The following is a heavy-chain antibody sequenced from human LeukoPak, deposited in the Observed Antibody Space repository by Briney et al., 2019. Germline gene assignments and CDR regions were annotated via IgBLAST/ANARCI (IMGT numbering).Heavy chain of an antibody. Sequence: PGGSLRLSCAASGYTFSDYWMSWVRQALGRGLEWVANIKPDGRDKYHVDSVKGRFTISRDNAKASLYLLMNSLRAEDTAVYYCARGRFCDSGNCYLDYWGQGTLVTVSS. CDR1: GYTFSDYW. CDR3: ARGRFCDSGNCYLDY. J-gene: IGHJ4*02. CDR2: IKPDGRDK. D-gene: IGHD4-23*01. V-gene: IGHV3-7*01.